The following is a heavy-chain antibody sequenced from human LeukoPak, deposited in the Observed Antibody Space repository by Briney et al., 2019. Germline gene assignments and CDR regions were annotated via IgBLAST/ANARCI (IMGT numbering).Heavy chain of an antibody. Sequence: GGSLRLSCAASGFTFSSYGMHWVRQAPGKGLEWVAVIRYDGSNKYYADSVKGRFTISRDNSKNTLYLQMNSLRAEDTAVYYCARADSSGWYSYFDYWGQGTLVTVSS. D-gene: IGHD6-19*01. CDR2: IRYDGSNK. CDR3: ARADSSGWYSYFDY. J-gene: IGHJ4*02. CDR1: GFTFSSYG. V-gene: IGHV3-33*01.